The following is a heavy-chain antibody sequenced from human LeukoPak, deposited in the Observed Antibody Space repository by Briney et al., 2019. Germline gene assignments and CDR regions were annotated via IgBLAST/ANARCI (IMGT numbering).Heavy chain of an antibody. V-gene: IGHV6-1*01. J-gene: IGHJ4*02. CDR3: ARENPTVFDY. CDR1: GDSVSSNSAA. D-gene: IGHD4-17*01. CDR2: TYYRTKWYN. Sequence: SQTLSLTCALSGDSVSSNSAAWNWIRQSPSRGLEWLGRTYYRTKWYNDYSVSLKSRITINSDTSKNQFSLQLNSVTPEDTAVYYCARENPTVFDYWGQGILVTVSS.